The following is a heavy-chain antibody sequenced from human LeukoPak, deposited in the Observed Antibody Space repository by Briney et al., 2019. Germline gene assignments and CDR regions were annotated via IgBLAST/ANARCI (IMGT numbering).Heavy chain of an antibody. CDR1: GSSISSYY. CDR2: IYYSGST. Sequence: SETLSLTCTVSGSSISSYYWSWIRQPPGKGLEWIGYIYYSGSTNYNPSLKSRVTISVDTSKNQFSLKLSSVTAADTAVYYCARDGERIDFWSGYTFDYWGQGTLVTVSS. J-gene: IGHJ4*02. V-gene: IGHV4-59*01. D-gene: IGHD3-3*01. CDR3: ARDGERIDFWSGYTFDY.